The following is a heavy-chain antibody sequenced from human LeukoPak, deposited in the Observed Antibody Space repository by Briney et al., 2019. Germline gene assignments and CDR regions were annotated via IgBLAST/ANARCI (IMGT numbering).Heavy chain of an antibody. CDR3: ARDLNWETY. D-gene: IGHD7-27*01. CDR2: ISYSGGST. J-gene: IGHJ4*02. Sequence: GGSLRLSCAASGFTFSSYAMSWVRQAPGKGLEWVSGISYSGGSTYYADSVKGRFTISRDNAKNSLYLQMNGLRAEDTAVYYCARDLNWETYWGQGTLVSVSS. CDR1: GFTFSSYA. V-gene: IGHV3-23*01.